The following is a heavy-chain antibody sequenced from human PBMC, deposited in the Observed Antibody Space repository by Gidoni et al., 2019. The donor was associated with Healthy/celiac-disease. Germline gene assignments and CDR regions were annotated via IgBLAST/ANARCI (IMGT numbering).Heavy chain of an antibody. Sequence: QVQLQQWGAGLLKPSETLSLTCAVYGGSFSGYYWSWIRQPPGKGLEWIGEINHSGSTNYNPSLKSRVTISVDTSKNQFSLKLSSVTAADTAVYYCARGRVRFPYYDSSGYYGFDYWGQGTLVTVSS. CDR1: GGSFSGYY. J-gene: IGHJ4*02. CDR3: ARGRVRFPYYDSSGYYGFDY. D-gene: IGHD3-22*01. CDR2: INHSGST. V-gene: IGHV4-34*01.